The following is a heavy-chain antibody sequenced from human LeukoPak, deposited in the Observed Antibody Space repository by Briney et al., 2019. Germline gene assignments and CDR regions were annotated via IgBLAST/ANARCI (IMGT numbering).Heavy chain of an antibody. CDR3: ASLVGATGMGDY. CDR2: IYSGGIT. CDR1: GFTVSDNY. V-gene: IGHV3-53*01. J-gene: IGHJ4*02. D-gene: IGHD1-26*01. Sequence: GGSLRLSCAASGFTVSDNYMSWVRQAPGKGLEWVSVIYSGGITYYADSVKGRFTISRDNSKNTLYLQMNSLRAEDTAVYYCASLVGATGMGDYWGQGTMVTVSS.